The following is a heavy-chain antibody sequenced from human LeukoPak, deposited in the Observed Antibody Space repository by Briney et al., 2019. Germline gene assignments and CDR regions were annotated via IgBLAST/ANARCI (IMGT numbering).Heavy chain of an antibody. J-gene: IGHJ4*02. V-gene: IGHV4-59*08. CDR2: IYYTGMS. D-gene: IGHD2-8*01. CDR3: ARHGRMVIMSKFSTGIDQ. CDR1: GGSISSYF. Sequence: ASETLSLTCTVPGGSISSYFWSWIRQPPGKGLEWIGYIYYTGMSNSKPSLKSRVTISMDTSKNQFSLQLSSVTAADTAIYYCARHGRMVIMSKFSTGIDQWGQGTLVTVSS.